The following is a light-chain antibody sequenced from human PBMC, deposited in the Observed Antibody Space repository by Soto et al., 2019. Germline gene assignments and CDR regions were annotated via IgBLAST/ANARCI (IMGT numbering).Light chain of an antibody. CDR3: TSWTTSTTMI. CDR1: RSDIGAYNF. Sequence: QSALTQPASVSGSPGQSITISCTGTRSDIGAYNFVSWYQQHPGEVPKLILYDVNVRPSGVSNRFSGSKSGNTASLTISGLQAEYEADYYGTSWTTSTTMIFGGGTQLTVL. J-gene: IGLJ2*01. V-gene: IGLV2-14*03. CDR2: DVN.